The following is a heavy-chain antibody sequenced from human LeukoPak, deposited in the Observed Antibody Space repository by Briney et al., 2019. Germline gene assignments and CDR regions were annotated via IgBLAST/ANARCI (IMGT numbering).Heavy chain of an antibody. D-gene: IGHD4-17*01. CDR1: GGSISSSSYY. J-gene: IGHJ5*02. Sequence: PSETLSLTCTVSGGSISSSSYYWGWIRQPPGKGLEWIGSIYYSGSTYYNPSLKSRVTISVDTSKNQFSLNLRSVTAADTAVYYCARQLYGDFVNWFDPWGQGTLVTVSS. V-gene: IGHV4-39*01. CDR2: IYYSGST. CDR3: ARQLYGDFVNWFDP.